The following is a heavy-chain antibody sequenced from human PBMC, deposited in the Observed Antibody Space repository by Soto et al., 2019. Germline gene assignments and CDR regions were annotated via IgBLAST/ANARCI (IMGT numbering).Heavy chain of an antibody. CDR3: ACVAYDAFDI. CDR2: ISSSRSYT. CDR1: GFTFSDYY. Sequence: QVQLVESGGGLVKPGGSLRLSCAASGFTFSDYYMNWIRQAPGKGLEWVSYISSSRSYTNYADSVKGRFTISRDNAKNSLYRQMNSLRAEDTAVYYCACVAYDAFDIWGQGTMVTVSS. J-gene: IGHJ3*02. V-gene: IGHV3-11*05. D-gene: IGHD3-16*01.